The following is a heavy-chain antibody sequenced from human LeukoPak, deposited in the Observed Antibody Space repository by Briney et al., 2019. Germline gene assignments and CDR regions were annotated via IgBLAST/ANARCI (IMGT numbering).Heavy chain of an antibody. CDR2: IRYDASNE. CDR3: ARDGDQMYEVYDY. J-gene: IGHJ4*02. CDR1: GFAFNMYG. D-gene: IGHD1-14*01. Sequence: GGSLRLSCVASGFAFNMYGMHWVRQAPGKGLQWVAFIRYDASNEYYVESVKGRFTISRDNTENTLYLQMNSLRAEDTAVYYCARDGDQMYEVYDYWGQGTLVTVSS. V-gene: IGHV3-30*02.